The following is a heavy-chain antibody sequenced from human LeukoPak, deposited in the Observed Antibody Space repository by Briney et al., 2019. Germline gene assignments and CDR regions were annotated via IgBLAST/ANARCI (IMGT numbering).Heavy chain of an antibody. CDR1: GFTFSSYS. D-gene: IGHD4-17*01. J-gene: IGHJ3*02. CDR3: ARVSTVTTSAFDI. V-gene: IGHV3-21*01. CDR2: ISSSSSYI. Sequence: GGSLRLSCAASGFTFSSYSMNWVRQAPGKGLEWVSSISSSSSYIYYADSVKGRFTISRDNAKNSLYLQMNSLRAEDTAVYYCARVSTVTTSAFDIWGQGTMVTVSS.